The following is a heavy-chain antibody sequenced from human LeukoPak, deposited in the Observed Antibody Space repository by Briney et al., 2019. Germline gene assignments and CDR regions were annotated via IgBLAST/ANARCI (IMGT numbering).Heavy chain of an antibody. D-gene: IGHD6-13*01. CDR2: ISYDGSNK. V-gene: IGHV3-30*03. Sequence: PGGSLRLSCAASGFTFSSYGMHWVRQAPGKGLEWVAVISYDGSNKYYADSVKGRFTISRDNSKNTLYLQMNSLRAEDTAVYYCARLRYSSSPTTFDYWGQGTLVTVSS. J-gene: IGHJ4*02. CDR3: ARLRYSSSPTTFDY. CDR1: GFTFSSYG.